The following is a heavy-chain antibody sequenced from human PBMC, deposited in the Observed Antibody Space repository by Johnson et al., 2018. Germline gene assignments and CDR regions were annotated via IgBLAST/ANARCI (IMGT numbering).Heavy chain of an antibody. D-gene: IGHD2-15*01. CDR3: AKVATPQKAVLAEYFQL. CDR2: ISDAGGRN. Sequence: VQLVQSGGGLVQPGGSLRLSCTASGFTFSSYAMSWVRTAPGKGLEGVPTISDAGGRNYYVDSVKGRVTISRDNSKNTLNLQMNSLRDEATAVYYCAKVATPQKAVLAEYFQLWGQGTLVTVSS. V-gene: IGHV3-23*04. CDR1: GFTFSSYA. J-gene: IGHJ1*01.